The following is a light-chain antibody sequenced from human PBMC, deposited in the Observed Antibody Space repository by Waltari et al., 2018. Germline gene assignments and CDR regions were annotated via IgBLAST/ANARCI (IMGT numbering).Light chain of an antibody. CDR2: DAS. V-gene: IGKV1-33*01. J-gene: IGKJ2*01. Sequence: DVQMPQSPSSLPASLATRVTFPCQASRYIKNLNWYQQKPGKAPKLLIFDASNLEIGVPSRFSGRGSGTHFTFTISSLQPEDVATYYCQQYDDFPPYTFGQGTKVDIK. CDR1: RYIKN. CDR3: QQYDDFPPYT.